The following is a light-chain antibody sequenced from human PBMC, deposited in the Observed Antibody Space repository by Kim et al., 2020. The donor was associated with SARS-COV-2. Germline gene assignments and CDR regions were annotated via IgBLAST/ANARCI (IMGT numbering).Light chain of an antibody. CDR3: QSYDSSNQV. V-gene: IGLV6-57*04. J-gene: IGLJ2*01. CDR1: SGSIASNY. CDR2: EDN. Sequence: NFMLTQPHSVSEYPGKTVTISCTRSSGSIASNYVQWYQQRPGSAPTTVIYEDNQRPSGVPDRFSGSIDSSSNSASLTISGLKTEDEADYYCQSYDSSNQVFGGGTQLTVL.